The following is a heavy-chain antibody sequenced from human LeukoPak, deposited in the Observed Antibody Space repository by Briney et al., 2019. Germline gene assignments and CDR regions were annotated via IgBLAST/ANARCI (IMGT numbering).Heavy chain of an antibody. Sequence: PGGSLRLSCAASGFTFGSCAMSWVRQAPGKGLEWVSAITGSGGSTYYADSVKGRFTISRDNSKNTLYLQMNSLRAEDTAVYYCAKGGYSSSWRNDYWGQGTLVTVSS. D-gene: IGHD6-13*01. J-gene: IGHJ4*02. CDR1: GFTFGSCA. CDR3: AKGGYSSSWRNDY. V-gene: IGHV3-23*01. CDR2: ITGSGGST.